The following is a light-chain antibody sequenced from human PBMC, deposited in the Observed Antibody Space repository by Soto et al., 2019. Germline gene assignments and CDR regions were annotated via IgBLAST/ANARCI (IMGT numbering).Light chain of an antibody. CDR3: SSYTSSSTLGV. CDR2: EVS. CDR1: SSDFGTYNY. J-gene: IGLJ2*01. V-gene: IGLV2-14*01. Sequence: QSALTQPASVSGSPGQSITISCTGTSSDFGTYNYVSWYQQHPGKAPKLMIYEVSHRPSGVSNRFSGSKSGNTASLTISGFQAEDEADYYCSSYTSSSTLGVFGGGTKLTVL.